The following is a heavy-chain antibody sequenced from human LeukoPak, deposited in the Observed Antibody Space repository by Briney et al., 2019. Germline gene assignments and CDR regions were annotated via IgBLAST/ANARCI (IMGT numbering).Heavy chain of an antibody. J-gene: IGHJ4*02. CDR3: ARDRSPLYYDSSGYDF. CDR1: GFPFSSYA. D-gene: IGHD3-22*01. V-gene: IGHV3-21*01. Sequence: GGSLRLSCADSGFPFSSYAMTWVRRAPGKGLEWVSSIGSSSSDKSYADSVKGRFTISRDNAKNSVDLQMNSLRAEDTAVYYCARDRSPLYYDSSGYDFGGQGTLVTVSS. CDR2: IGSSSSDK.